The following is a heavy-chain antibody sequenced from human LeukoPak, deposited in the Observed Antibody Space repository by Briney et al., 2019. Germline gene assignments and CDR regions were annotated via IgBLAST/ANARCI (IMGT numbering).Heavy chain of an antibody. D-gene: IGHD1-26*01. V-gene: IGHV1-24*01. Sequence: ASVKVSCKVSGYTLTELSMHWVRQAPGKGLEWMGGFDPEDGETICAQKFQGRVTMTEDTSTDTAYMELSSLRSEDTAVYYCATAISYSGSFRHWGQGTLVTVSS. CDR2: FDPEDGET. CDR1: GYTLTELS. J-gene: IGHJ1*01. CDR3: ATAISYSGSFRH.